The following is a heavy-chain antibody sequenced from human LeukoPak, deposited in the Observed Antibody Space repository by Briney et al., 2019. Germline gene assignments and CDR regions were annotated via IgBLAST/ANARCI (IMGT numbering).Heavy chain of an antibody. CDR2: IYSGGST. D-gene: IGHD2-15*01. CDR3: AREGRLNYGMDV. J-gene: IGHJ6*02. Sequence: GRSLRLSCSASGFSFNNFGMHWVRQAPGKGLEWVSVIYSGGSTYYADSVKGRFTISRDNSKNTLYLQMNSLRAEDTAVYYCAREGRLNYGMDVWGQGTTVTVSS. V-gene: IGHV3-66*01. CDR1: GFSFNNFG.